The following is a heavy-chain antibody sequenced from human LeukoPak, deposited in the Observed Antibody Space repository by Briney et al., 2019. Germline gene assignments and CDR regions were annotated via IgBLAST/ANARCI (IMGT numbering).Heavy chain of an antibody. V-gene: IGHV1-8*01. CDR3: ASWGYCSSTSCYRDYYYYYYMDV. D-gene: IGHD2-2*02. CDR2: MNPNSGNT. CDR1: GYTFTSYD. Sequence: ASVKVSCKASGYTFTSYDINWVRQATGQGLEWMGWMNPNSGNTGYAQKFQGRVTMTRNTSISTAYMELSSLRSEDTAVYYCASWGYCSSTSCYRDYYYYYYMDVWGKGTTVTVSS. J-gene: IGHJ6*03.